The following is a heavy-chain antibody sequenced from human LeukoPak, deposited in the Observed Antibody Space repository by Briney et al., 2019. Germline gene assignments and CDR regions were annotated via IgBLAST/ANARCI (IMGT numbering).Heavy chain of an antibody. CDR1: GFTFSSYA. V-gene: IGHV3-30-3*01. CDR2: ISYDGSNK. D-gene: IGHD6-19*01. J-gene: IGHJ4*02. Sequence: GRSLRLYCAASGFTFSSYAMHWVRQAPGKGLEWVAVISYDGSNKYYADSVKGRFTISRDNSKNTLYLQMNSLRAEDTAVYYCARVKAVIALAGPPFDYWGQGTLVTVSS. CDR3: ARVKAVIALAGPPFDY.